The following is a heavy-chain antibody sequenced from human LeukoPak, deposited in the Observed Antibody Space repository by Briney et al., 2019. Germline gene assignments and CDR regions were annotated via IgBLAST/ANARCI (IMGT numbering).Heavy chain of an antibody. D-gene: IGHD6-13*01. CDR3: ARRTVAAAALDY. CDR1: GGSIGSSNDY. CDR2: IRNSGGT. V-gene: IGHV4-39*01. Sequence: SETLSLTCTVSGGSIGSSNDYWGWTRQPPGKGLEWIGSIRNSGGTYYNPSLKSRVTMSVETSKNQFSLKLNSVTAADTAVYYCARRTVAAAALDYWGQGALVTVS. J-gene: IGHJ4*02.